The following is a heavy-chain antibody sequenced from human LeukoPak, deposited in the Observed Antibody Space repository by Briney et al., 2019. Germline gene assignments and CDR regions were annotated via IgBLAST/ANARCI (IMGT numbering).Heavy chain of an antibody. J-gene: IGHJ4*02. CDR1: GFTFEDYG. CDR2: INWNGGSK. V-gene: IGHV3-20*04. Sequence: GGSLRLSCAASGFTFEDYGMSWVRHAPGKGLEGVSGINWNGGSKGYADSVKGRLTISRDNAKNSLYLQMNSLRAEDTALYYCARGSKAARPVYFDSWGQGTLVTVSS. D-gene: IGHD6-6*01. CDR3: ARGSKAARPVYFDS.